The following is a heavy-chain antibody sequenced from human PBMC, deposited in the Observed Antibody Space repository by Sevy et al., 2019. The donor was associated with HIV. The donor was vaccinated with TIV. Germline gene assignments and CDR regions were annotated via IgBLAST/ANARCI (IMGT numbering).Heavy chain of an antibody. CDR3: ATTKDYYENSGSPFDY. V-gene: IGHV1-24*01. CDR2: FDPEDGEI. J-gene: IGHJ4*02. CDR1: GYTLTEFY. Sequence: ASVKVSCKVSGYTLTEFYMHWVRQAPGKGLEWMGTFDPEDGEIIYAQKFQGRVTVTEDTSTDTGYMELSSLRSEDTAVYYCATTKDYYENSGSPFDYWGQGTLVTVSS. D-gene: IGHD3-22*01.